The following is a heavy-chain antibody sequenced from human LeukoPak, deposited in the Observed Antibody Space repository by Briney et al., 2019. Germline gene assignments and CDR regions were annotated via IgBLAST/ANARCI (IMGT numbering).Heavy chain of an antibody. V-gene: IGHV3-7*01. J-gene: IGHJ4*02. CDR2: IKQDGSQR. D-gene: IGHD6-6*01. CDR1: GFTFSDYL. Sequence: GGSLRLSCTASGFTFSDYLLTWVRQAPGKGAEWVANIKQDGSQRYYVDSVRGRFTISRDNAKNSLFLQMNGLRAEDTAVYYCARRGGSSSRRSPIDYWGQGTLVTVSS. CDR3: ARRGGSSSRRSPIDY.